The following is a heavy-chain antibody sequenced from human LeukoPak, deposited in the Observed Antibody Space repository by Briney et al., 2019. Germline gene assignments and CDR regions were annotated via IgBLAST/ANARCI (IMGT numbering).Heavy chain of an antibody. J-gene: IGHJ6*02. Sequence: PGGSLRLSCAASGFTVSSNYMSWVRQAPGKGLEWVSVIYSGGSTYYADSVKGRFTISRDNSKNTLYLQMNSLRAEDTAVYYCAREQSPYYYYGMDVWGQGTTVTVS. V-gene: IGHV3-66*01. CDR2: IYSGGST. CDR3: AREQSPYYYYGMDV. D-gene: IGHD5-24*01. CDR1: GFTVSSNY.